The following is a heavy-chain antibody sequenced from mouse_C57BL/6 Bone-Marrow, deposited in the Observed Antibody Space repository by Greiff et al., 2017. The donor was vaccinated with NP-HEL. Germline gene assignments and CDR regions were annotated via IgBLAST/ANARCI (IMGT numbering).Heavy chain of an antibody. J-gene: IGHJ4*01. D-gene: IGHD1-1*01. V-gene: IGHV8-8*01. CDR2: IWWDADK. CDR3: ARVYYYGSSPWAMDY. Sequence: PLQVSFPLIFHPSQTLSLTCSFSGFSLSTFGMGVGWIRQPSGKGLEWLAHIWWDADKYYNPALKSRLTISKDTSKNQVFLKIANVDTADTATYYCARVYYYGSSPWAMDYWGQGTSVTVSS. CDR1: GFSLSTFGMG.